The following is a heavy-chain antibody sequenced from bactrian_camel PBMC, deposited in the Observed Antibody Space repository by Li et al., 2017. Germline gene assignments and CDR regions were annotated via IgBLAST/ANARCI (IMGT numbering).Heavy chain of an antibody. V-gene: IGHV3S54*01. J-gene: IGHJ4*01. CDR2: IYTRDGSK. CDR1: GVLYSSSC. CDR3: AAEELIFRLLCPPVVDFDF. Sequence: HVQLVESGGGSVQTGGSLRLSCTASGVLYSSSCMGWFRQFPGKEREAVAAIYTRDGSKYYADSVRGRFTISRDRDENTAYLEMNSLKPEDTGMYYCAAEELIFRLLCPPVVDFDFRGQGTQVTVS. D-gene: IGHD3*01.